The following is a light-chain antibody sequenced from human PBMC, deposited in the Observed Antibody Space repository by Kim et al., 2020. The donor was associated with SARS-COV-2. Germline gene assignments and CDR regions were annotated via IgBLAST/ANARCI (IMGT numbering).Light chain of an antibody. CDR1: SLRDYY. J-gene: IGLJ2*01. CDR3: NSRDSGDNVVV. V-gene: IGLV3-19*01. CDR2: DKD. Sequence: ALGQTIRISCQGDSLRDYYASWYQQKPGQAPVLVSYDKDKRPSGIPDRFSGSRSGNTASLTITGAQAEDEADYYCNSRDSGDNVVVFGGGTKVTVL.